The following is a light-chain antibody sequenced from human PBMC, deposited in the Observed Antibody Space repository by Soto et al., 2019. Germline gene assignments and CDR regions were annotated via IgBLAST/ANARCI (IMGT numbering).Light chain of an antibody. Sequence: DIQMTQSPSTLPASVGDRFTITCRASQTITRWMAWYQQKPGKXPKXXIYDASTLESGVPSRFSGSRSGTELTITISSLQPDDFETYYCQQYNSYSWTFGQGTKVDNK. CDR2: DAS. CDR1: QTITRW. CDR3: QQYNSYSWT. V-gene: IGKV1-5*01. J-gene: IGKJ1*01.